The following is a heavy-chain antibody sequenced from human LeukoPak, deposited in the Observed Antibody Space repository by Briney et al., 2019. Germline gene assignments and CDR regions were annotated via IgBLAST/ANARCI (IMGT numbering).Heavy chain of an antibody. Sequence: GGSLRLSCTASGFTFSSYNMNWVRQTPGKGPEWLSYISGSSGTIYYADSVKGRFTISRDNAKNSLHLQMNSLRDEDTALYYCARVANSNYYFDCWGQGTLVTVSS. CDR2: ISGSSGTI. CDR3: ARVANSNYYFDC. J-gene: IGHJ4*02. D-gene: IGHD1-7*01. V-gene: IGHV3-48*02. CDR1: GFTFSSYN.